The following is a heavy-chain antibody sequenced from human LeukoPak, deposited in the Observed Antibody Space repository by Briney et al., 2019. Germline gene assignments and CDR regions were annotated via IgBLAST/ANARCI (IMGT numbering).Heavy chain of an antibody. D-gene: IGHD2-15*01. V-gene: IGHV3-48*01. CDR3: ARNGALGGCSGGSCPLDY. CDR2: IRSDSTII. J-gene: IGHJ4*02. CDR1: GFAFSTYS. Sequence: GGSLRLSCAASGFAFSTYSMDWLRQAPGKGLEWVSYIRSDSTIIHYADSVKGRFTMSRDNGKNSLYLQMNSLRPEDTAVYYCARNGALGGCSGGSCPLDYWGQGTLVSVSS.